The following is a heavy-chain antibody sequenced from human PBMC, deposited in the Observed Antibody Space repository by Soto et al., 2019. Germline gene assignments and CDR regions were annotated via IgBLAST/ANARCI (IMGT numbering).Heavy chain of an antibody. CDR2: ISGSGGST. Sequence: EVQLLESGGGLVQPGGSLRLSCAASGFTFTTYAMNWVRQAPGKGVEWVSAISGSGGSTYYADSVKGRFTISRDNSKNTLYLQMNSLRAEDTAVYYCAKEALGGATSDYWGQGTLVTVSS. D-gene: IGHD1-26*01. CDR3: AKEALGGATSDY. V-gene: IGHV3-23*01. J-gene: IGHJ4*02. CDR1: GFTFTTYA.